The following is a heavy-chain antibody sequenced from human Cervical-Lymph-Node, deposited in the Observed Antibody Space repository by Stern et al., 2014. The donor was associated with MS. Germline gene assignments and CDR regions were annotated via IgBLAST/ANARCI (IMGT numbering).Heavy chain of an antibody. CDR3: GGSTAAVGTEIHY. V-gene: IGHV3-21*01. Sequence: EVQLVESGGGLVKPGGSLRLSCSASGFTFSTYSMNWVRPAPGKGLEWVSSIGSSGSYTYYADSVKGRFTIYRDNAKNSLYLQMNGLRAEDAGVYYCGGSTAAVGTEIHYWGQGSQVTVSS. CDR1: GFTFSTYS. D-gene: IGHD6-13*01. J-gene: IGHJ4*02. CDR2: IGSSGSYT.